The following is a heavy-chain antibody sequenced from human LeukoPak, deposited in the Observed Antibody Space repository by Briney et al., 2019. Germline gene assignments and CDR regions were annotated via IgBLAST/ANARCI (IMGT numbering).Heavy chain of an antibody. CDR1: AFTFSSYA. CDR2: ISGGGDST. CDR3: AKPYRGYCSVYSCYYFDY. J-gene: IGHJ4*02. D-gene: IGHD2-15*01. V-gene: IGHV3-23*01. Sequence: PGGSLRLSCAASAFTFSSYAMSWVRQAPGKGLEWVSTISGGGDSTNYADPVKGRFTISRDNSKNTLYLQMNSLRADDTAVYYCAKPYRGYCSVYSCYYFDYWGQGTLVTVSS.